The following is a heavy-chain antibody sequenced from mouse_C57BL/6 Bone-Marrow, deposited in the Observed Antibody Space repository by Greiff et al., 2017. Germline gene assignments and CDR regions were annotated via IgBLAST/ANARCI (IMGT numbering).Heavy chain of an antibody. CDR1: GYAFSSSW. V-gene: IGHV1-82*01. J-gene: IGHJ1*03. CDR3: ARYWDWYFDV. CDR2: IYPGDGDT. D-gene: IGHD4-1*01. Sequence: QVQLQQSGPELVKPGASVKISCKASGYAFSSSWLNWVKQRPGKGLEWLGRIYPGDGDTNYNGKFKGKATLTADKSSSTAYMQLSSLTSEDSAVYFCARYWDWYFDVWGTGTTVTVSS.